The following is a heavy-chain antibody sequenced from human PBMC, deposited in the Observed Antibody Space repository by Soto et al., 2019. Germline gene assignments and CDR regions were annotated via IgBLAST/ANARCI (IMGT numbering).Heavy chain of an antibody. CDR3: ARYYYDSIGYRPAYYYYYYGMDV. CDR2: IKQDGSEK. V-gene: IGHV3-7*04. CDR1: GFTFSSYW. D-gene: IGHD3-22*01. J-gene: IGHJ6*02. Sequence: GGSLRLSCAASGFTFSSYWMSWVRQAPGKGLEWVANIKQDGSEKYYVDSVKGRFTISRDNAKNSLYLQMDSLRAEDTAVYYCARYYYDSIGYRPAYYYYYYGMDVWGQGTTVTVSS.